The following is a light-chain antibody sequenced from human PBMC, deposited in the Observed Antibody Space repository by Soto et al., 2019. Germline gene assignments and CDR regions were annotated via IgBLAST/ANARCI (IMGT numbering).Light chain of an antibody. CDR2: DVS. V-gene: IGLV2-14*03. J-gene: IGLJ1*01. CDR1: SSDVGGYNY. Sequence: QSVLTQPASVSGSPGQSITIPCTGTSSDVGGYNYVSWYQHHPGKAPKLMIFDVSNRPSGVSNRFSGSKSGNTASLTISGLQAEDEADYYCSSYTASCTYVFGTGTKVTVL. CDR3: SSYTASCTYV.